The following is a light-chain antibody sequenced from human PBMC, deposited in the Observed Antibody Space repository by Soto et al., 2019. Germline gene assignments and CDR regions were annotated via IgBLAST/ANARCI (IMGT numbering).Light chain of an antibody. CDR2: GAS. CDR1: HDISNY. Sequence: DITFTQSPSFVSASIEDRVTIHCRASHDISNYLVWYLQKPGKAPKLLIYGASTLQSGVPSRFSGSGSGTEFTLTVSSLQPEDFATYYCQQLNAYPHNFGGGTKVDVK. J-gene: IGKJ4*01. CDR3: QQLNAYPHN. V-gene: IGKV1-9*01.